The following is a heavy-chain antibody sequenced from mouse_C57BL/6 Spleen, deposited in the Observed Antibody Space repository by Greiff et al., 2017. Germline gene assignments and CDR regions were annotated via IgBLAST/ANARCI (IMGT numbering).Heavy chain of an antibody. V-gene: IGHV2-5*01. CDR1: GFSLTSYG. CDR3: AIDSSGYGSWFAY. J-gene: IGHJ3*01. Sequence: QVQLQQSGPGLVQPSQSLSITCPVSGFSLTSYGVHWVRQSPGKGLEWLGVIWRGGSTDYNAAFMSRLSITKDNSKSQVFFKMNSLPADDTAIYYCAIDSSGYGSWFAYWGQGTLVTVSA. D-gene: IGHD3-2*02. CDR2: IWRGGST.